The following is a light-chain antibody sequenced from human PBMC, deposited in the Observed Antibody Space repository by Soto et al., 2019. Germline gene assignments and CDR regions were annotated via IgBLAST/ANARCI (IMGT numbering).Light chain of an antibody. CDR1: NSDVGIYDC. Sequence: QSALTQPASVSGTPGQSITISCTGSNSDVGIYDCVSWYQHHPGRAPKLIVSEVSHRPSGVSNRFSGSKSGNTASLTTSGLQSEDEADYYCISYTSDDVRYVFGTGTKVTV. CDR2: EVS. CDR3: ISYTSDDVRYV. V-gene: IGLV2-14*01. J-gene: IGLJ1*01.